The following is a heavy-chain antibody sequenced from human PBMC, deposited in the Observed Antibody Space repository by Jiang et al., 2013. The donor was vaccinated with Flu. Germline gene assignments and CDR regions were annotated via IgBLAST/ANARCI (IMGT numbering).Heavy chain of an antibody. CDR1: GGSISSSNW. Sequence: GPGLVKPSGTLSLTCAVSGGSISSSNWWSWVRQPPGKGLEWIGEIYHSGSTNYNPSLKSRVTISVDKSKNQFSLKLSSVTAADTAVYYCARAQPKNPHKDSSYFDYWGQGTLVTVSS. J-gene: IGHJ4*02. CDR2: IYHSGST. CDR3: ARAQPKNPHKDSSYFDY. D-gene: IGHD6-13*01. V-gene: IGHV4-4*02.